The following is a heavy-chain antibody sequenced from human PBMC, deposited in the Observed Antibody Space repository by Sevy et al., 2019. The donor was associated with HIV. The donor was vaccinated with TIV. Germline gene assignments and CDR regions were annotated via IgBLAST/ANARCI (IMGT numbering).Heavy chain of an antibody. D-gene: IGHD3-22*01. Sequence: GSLRLSCAASGFTFSDYWMSWVRQAPGKGLEWVANIKQDGSEKYYVDSVKGRFTIARDNAKNSLYLQMNSLRAEDTAVYYCARDGRIDSHYSHFDYWGQGTQVTVSS. CDR1: GFTFSDYW. V-gene: IGHV3-7*01. CDR3: ARDGRIDSHYSHFDY. CDR2: IKQDGSEK. J-gene: IGHJ4*02.